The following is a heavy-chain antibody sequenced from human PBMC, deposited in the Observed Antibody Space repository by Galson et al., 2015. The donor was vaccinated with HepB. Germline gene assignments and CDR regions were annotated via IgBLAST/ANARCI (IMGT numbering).Heavy chain of an antibody. J-gene: IGHJ4*02. CDR3: ARAPVSANAIFGVVPDY. CDR1: GYTFTSYG. Sequence: SVKVSCKASGYTFTSYGISWVRRAPGQGLEWMGWISAYNGNTNYAQKLQGRVTMTTDTSTSTAYMELRSLRSDDTAVYYCARAPVSANAIFGVVPDYWGQGTLVTVSS. V-gene: IGHV1-18*01. D-gene: IGHD3-3*01. CDR2: ISAYNGNT.